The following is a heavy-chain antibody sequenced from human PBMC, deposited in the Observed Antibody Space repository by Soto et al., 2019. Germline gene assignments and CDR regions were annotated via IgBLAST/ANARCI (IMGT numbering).Heavy chain of an antibody. D-gene: IGHD3-3*01. CDR1: GVAFSSYA. Sequence: GGSLGLSCAASGVAFSSYAMSWVRQAPGKGLEWVSAISGSGGSTNYADSVKGRFTISRDNSKNTLYLQMNSLRAEDTAVYYCAKDWYFGSTIFGLMFDYWGQGTLVTVSS. CDR3: AKDWYFGSTIFGLMFDY. CDR2: ISGSGGST. V-gene: IGHV3-23*01. J-gene: IGHJ4*02.